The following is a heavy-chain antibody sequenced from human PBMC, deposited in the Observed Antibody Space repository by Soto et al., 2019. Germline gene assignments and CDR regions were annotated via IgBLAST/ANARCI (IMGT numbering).Heavy chain of an antibody. V-gene: IGHV4-61*01. D-gene: IGHD1-7*01. CDR2: IYYSGST. CDR1: GGSVSSGSYY. CDR3: ARVRYNWNLDWFDP. Sequence: PSETLSLTCTVSGGSVSSGSYYWSWIRQPPGKGLEWIGYIYYSGSTNYNPSLKSRVTISVDTSKNQFSLKLSSVTAADTAVYYCARVRYNWNLDWFDPWGQGTLVTVSS. J-gene: IGHJ5*02.